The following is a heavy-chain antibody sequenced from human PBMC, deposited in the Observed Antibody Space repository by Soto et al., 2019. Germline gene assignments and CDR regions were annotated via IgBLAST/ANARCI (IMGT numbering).Heavy chain of an antibody. CDR3: ARVRGAWALYGMDV. CDR1: GFTFSSYA. J-gene: IGHJ6*02. D-gene: IGHD3-16*01. Sequence: GESLKISCTASGFTFSSYAMHWVRQAPGKGLEWVAVISYDGSNKYYADSVKGRFTISRDNSKNTLYLQMNSLRAEDTAVYYCARVRGAWALYGMDVWGQGTTVTVSS. V-gene: IGHV3-30-3*01. CDR2: ISYDGSNK.